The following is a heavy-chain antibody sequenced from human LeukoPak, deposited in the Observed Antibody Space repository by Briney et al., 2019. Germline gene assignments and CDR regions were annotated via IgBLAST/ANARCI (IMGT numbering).Heavy chain of an antibody. CDR2: ISGSGGST. J-gene: IGHJ4*02. CDR1: GFTFSSYA. V-gene: IGHV3-23*01. D-gene: IGHD2-2*02. Sequence: PGGSLRLSCAASGFTFSSYAMSWVRQAPGKGLEWVSAISGSGGSTYYAHSVKGRFTISRDNSKNTLYLQMNSLRAEDTAVYYCANPYCSSTSCYKGYWGQGTLVTVSS. CDR3: ANPYCSSTSCYKGY.